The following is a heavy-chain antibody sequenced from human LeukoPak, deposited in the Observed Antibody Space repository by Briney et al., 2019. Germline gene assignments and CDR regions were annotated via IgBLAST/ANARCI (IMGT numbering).Heavy chain of an antibody. D-gene: IGHD3-3*01. J-gene: IGHJ6*02. CDR1: GFTFSSYA. CDR2: ISGSGGST. CDR3: AKDRSRTIFSLASYYYYGMGV. V-gene: IGHV3-23*01. Sequence: GGSLRLSCAASGFTFSSYAMSWVRQAPGKGLEWVSAISGSGGSTYYADSVKGRFTISRDNSKNTLYLQMNSLRAEDTAVYYCAKDRSRTIFSLASYYYYGMGVWGQGTTVTVSS.